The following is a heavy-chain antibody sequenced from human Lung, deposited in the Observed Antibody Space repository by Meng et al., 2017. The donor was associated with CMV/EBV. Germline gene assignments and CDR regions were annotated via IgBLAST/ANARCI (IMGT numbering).Heavy chain of an antibody. Sequence: SCAASGFTFSSYWMSWVRQAPGKELEWVANIKQDGSEKYYVDSVKGRFTISRDNAKNSLYLQMNSLRAEDTAVYYCARDSNGCNSLWFDPWGQGXLVTVSS. CDR2: IKQDGSEK. CDR1: GFTFSSYW. J-gene: IGHJ5*02. CDR3: ARDSNGCNSLWFDP. V-gene: IGHV3-7*01. D-gene: IGHD5-24*01.